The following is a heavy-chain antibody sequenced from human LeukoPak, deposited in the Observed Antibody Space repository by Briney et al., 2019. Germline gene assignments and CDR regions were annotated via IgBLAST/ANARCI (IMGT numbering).Heavy chain of an antibody. Sequence: SVKVSCKASGGTFSSYAISWVRQAPGQGLEWMGGIIPIFGTANYAQKFQGRVTITADESTSTAYMELSSLRSEDTAVYYCARTPLGSDYDFWSGYVTDAFDIWGQGTMVTVSS. D-gene: IGHD3-3*01. CDR1: GGTFSSYA. CDR2: IIPIFGTA. V-gene: IGHV1-69*13. CDR3: ARTPLGSDYDFWSGYVTDAFDI. J-gene: IGHJ3*02.